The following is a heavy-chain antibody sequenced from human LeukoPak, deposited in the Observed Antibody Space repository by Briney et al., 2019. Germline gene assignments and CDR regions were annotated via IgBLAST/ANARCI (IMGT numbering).Heavy chain of an antibody. V-gene: IGHV3-30*04. D-gene: IGHD4-17*01. Sequence: GGSLRLSCAASGFTFSSYTMTWVRQAPGKGLEWVAVISYDGRNKYYADSVKGRFTISRDNSKSTLYLQMNSLRPEDTAVYYCARGSWRFDNGDSGFDPWGQGTLVTVSS. CDR1: GFTFSSYT. CDR2: ISYDGRNK. J-gene: IGHJ5*02. CDR3: ARGSWRFDNGDSGFDP.